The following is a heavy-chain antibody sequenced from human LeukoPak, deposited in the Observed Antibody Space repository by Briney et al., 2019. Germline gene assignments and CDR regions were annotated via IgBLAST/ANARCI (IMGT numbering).Heavy chain of an antibody. Sequence: GGSLRLSCAASGLTFSNYGMHWVRQAPGKGLEWVAVIWYDGSNKYYADSVKGRFTISRDNSKNTLDLQMNSLRAEDTAVYYCARDSDGDYEFDYWGQGTLVTVSS. CDR1: GLTFSNYG. CDR3: ARDSDGDYEFDY. V-gene: IGHV3-33*01. CDR2: IWYDGSNK. D-gene: IGHD4-17*01. J-gene: IGHJ4*02.